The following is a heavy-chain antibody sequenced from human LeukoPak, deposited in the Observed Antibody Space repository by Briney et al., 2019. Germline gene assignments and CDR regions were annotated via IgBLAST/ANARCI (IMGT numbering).Heavy chain of an antibody. CDR3: ARKDGDY. J-gene: IGHJ4*02. CDR1: GGSISRSSYY. V-gene: IGHV4-39*07. Sequence: PSETLSLTCTVSGGSISRSSYYWGWIRQPPGKGLEWIGSIYYSGSTYYNPSLKSRVTISVDTSKNQFSLKLSSVTAADTAMYFCARKDGDYWGRGTLVTVSS. CDR2: IYYSGST.